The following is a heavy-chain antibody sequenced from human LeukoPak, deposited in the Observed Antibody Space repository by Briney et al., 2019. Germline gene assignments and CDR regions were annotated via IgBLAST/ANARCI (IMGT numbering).Heavy chain of an antibody. CDR3: AREVCSGGSCYGWFDP. Sequence: GASVNVSCKASGYTFTDYYMHWVRQAPGQGLEWMGWINPNSGGTNYAQEFQGRVTMTRDTSISTAYMELSRLRSDDTAVYYCAREVCSGGSCYGWFDPWGQGTLVTVSS. CDR1: GYTFTDYY. CDR2: INPNSGGT. V-gene: IGHV1-2*02. D-gene: IGHD2-15*01. J-gene: IGHJ5*02.